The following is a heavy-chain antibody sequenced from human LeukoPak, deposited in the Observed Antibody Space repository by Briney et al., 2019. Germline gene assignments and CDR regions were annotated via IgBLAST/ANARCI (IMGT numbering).Heavy chain of an antibody. CDR3: AREPDSSGHPGR. CDR2: IIPIFGAA. Sequence: SVKVSCKASGGTFSSYAISWVRQAPGQGLEWMGGIIPIFGAANYAQKFQGRVTITADESTSTAYMELSSLRSEDTAVYYCAREPDSSGHPGRWGQGTLVTVSS. J-gene: IGHJ4*02. V-gene: IGHV1-69*13. CDR1: GGTFSSYA. D-gene: IGHD6-19*01.